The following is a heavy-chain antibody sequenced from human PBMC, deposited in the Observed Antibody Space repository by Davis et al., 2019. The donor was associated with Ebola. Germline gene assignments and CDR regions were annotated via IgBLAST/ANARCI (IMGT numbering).Heavy chain of an antibody. Sequence: GESLKISCAASGFPFSSCAINWVRQAPGKGSESVSNINNRGDSTSYADSVKGRFTISRDNSKNTVFLQMNSLRGEDTALYYCLTDPNWQFGSWGQGILVTVSS. CDR2: INNRGDST. CDR1: GFPFSSCA. D-gene: IGHD1-1*01. J-gene: IGHJ4*02. CDR3: LTDPNWQFGS. V-gene: IGHV3-23*01.